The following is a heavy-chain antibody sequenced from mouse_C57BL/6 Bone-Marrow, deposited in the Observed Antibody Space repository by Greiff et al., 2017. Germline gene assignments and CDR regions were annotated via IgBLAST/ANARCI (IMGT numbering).Heavy chain of an antibody. Sequence: QVQLKQPGAELVKPGASVKLSCKASGYTFTSYWMHWVKQRPGQGLEWIGMIHPNSGSTNYNEKFKSKATLTVDKSSSTAYMQLRSLTSEDSAVYYCARGGLLRAAYWGQGTLVTVSA. CDR3: ARGGLLRAAY. D-gene: IGHD2-3*01. CDR1: GYTFTSYW. J-gene: IGHJ3*01. CDR2: IHPNSGST. V-gene: IGHV1-64*01.